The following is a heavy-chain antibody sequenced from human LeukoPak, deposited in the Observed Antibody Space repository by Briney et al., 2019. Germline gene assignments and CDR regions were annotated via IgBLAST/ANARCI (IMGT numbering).Heavy chain of an antibody. CDR1: RYTFSDYY. CDR3: ATLRRSAWYIGD. J-gene: IGHJ4*02. D-gene: IGHD6-19*01. Sequence: ASVKVSCKASRYTFSDYYMHCVPPALGQGRERMLWINPYSVGTNYAEKFQGRDTMTRYTAMTTAYIWLCSLRSDNTATYYSATLRRSAWYIGDWGQGTLVTVSS. V-gene: IGHV1-2*02. CDR2: INPYSVGT.